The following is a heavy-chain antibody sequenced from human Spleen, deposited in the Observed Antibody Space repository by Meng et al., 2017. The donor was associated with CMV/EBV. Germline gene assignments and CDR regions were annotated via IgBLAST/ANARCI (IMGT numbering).Heavy chain of an antibody. Sequence: DSVFGNSAAWNWIRQSPSRGLEWLGRTYYRSKWYNDYAVSVKSRVTINPDTSRNQFSLQLNSVTPEDTAVYYCARVVKEHYYAMDVWGQGTTVTVSS. CDR3: ARVVKEHYYAMDV. V-gene: IGHV6-1*01. CDR1: DSVFGNSAA. D-gene: IGHD6-6*01. CDR2: TYYRSKWYN. J-gene: IGHJ6*02.